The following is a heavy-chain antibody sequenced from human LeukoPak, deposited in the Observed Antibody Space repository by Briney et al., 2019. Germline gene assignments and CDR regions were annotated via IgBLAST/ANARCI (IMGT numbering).Heavy chain of an antibody. Sequence: ASVMFSSNASGYTFTIYGISSVRQAPGQGLDWRGWIRAYNGTTNYAQKLQGRVTMTTNTSTSTAYMELRSLRSDDTAVYYCARGTGCPPYYYDSSGYWAVGNYYYYYVDVWGKGTTVTVSS. J-gene: IGHJ6*03. CDR1: GYTFTIYG. CDR2: IRAYNGTT. CDR3: ARGTGCPPYYYDSSGYWAVGNYYYYYVDV. V-gene: IGHV1-18*01. D-gene: IGHD3-22*01.